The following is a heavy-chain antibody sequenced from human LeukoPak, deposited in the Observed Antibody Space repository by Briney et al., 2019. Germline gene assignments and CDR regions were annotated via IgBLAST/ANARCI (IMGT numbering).Heavy chain of an antibody. V-gene: IGHV3-23*01. D-gene: IGHD2-15*01. Sequence: PGGSLRLSCAASGFTFSNHAMSWVRQAPGKGLQWVSVISGSGRTTEYADSVKGRFTISRDDSKNTLSLQMNSLRVEDTAIYYCAKKVVVKRYFEYWGQGTLITVSS. J-gene: IGHJ4*02. CDR1: GFTFSNHA. CDR2: ISGSGRTT. CDR3: AKKVVVKRYFEY.